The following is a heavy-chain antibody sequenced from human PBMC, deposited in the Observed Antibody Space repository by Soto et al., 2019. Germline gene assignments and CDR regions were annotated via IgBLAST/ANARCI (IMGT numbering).Heavy chain of an antibody. V-gene: IGHV1-46*01. CDR2: INPSGGST. Sequence: ASVEVSCKASGYTFTSYYIHWVRQAPGEGLEWMGIINPSGGSTSYAQKFQGRVTMTRDTSTSTVYMELSSLRSEDTAVYYCARDMEHSSSWYGPYYYGMDVWGQGPTVTVYS. CDR1: GYTFTSYY. D-gene: IGHD6-13*01. CDR3: ARDMEHSSSWYGPYYYGMDV. J-gene: IGHJ6*02.